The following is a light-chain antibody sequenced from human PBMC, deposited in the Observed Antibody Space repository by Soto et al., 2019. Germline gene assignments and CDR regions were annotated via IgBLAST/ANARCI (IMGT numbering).Light chain of an antibody. J-gene: IGLJ3*02. CDR2: EDG. Sequence: NFMVTQPHSVTEAPGKTVTISCTGSSGSIASNYVQWYQQRPGSAPTTVIYEDGQRPSGVPDRFSGSIDSSSNSASLTISGLNTEDEPDYYCLSYDDSPHVVFGGGTKLTVL. V-gene: IGLV6-57*02. CDR1: SGSIASNY. CDR3: LSYDDSPHVV.